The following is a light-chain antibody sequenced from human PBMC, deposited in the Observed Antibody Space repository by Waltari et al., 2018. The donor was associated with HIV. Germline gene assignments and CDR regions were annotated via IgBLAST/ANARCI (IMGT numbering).Light chain of an antibody. CDR1: RRDVGAYNY. Sequence: QSALTQPPSASGSPGQSVTISCTGTRRDVGAYNYVSWFQQHPGKAPKLMIYDVTKRPSGVPDRFSGSKSGNTASLTVSGLQAEDEADYYCASHAGSKDVFGGGTRLTVL. J-gene: IGLJ2*01. CDR3: ASHAGSKDV. CDR2: DVT. V-gene: IGLV2-8*01.